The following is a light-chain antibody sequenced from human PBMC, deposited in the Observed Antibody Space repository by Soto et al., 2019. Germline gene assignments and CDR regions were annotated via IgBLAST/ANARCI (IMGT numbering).Light chain of an antibody. Sequence: EIVLTQSPATLSLSPGERATLSCRTSQSVSSYFAWYKQKPGRAPRLRLSDASNRATGIPARFIGTGSGTDFTLTISSLEPEDFAVYYCQQCSNWPISFGQGTRLEIK. J-gene: IGKJ5*01. V-gene: IGKV3-11*01. CDR1: QSVSSY. CDR2: DAS. CDR3: QQCSNWPIS.